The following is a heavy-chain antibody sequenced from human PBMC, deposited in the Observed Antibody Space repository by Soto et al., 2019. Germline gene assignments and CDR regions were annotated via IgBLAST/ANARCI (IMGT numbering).Heavy chain of an antibody. D-gene: IGHD2-2*01. V-gene: IGHV5-51*01. Sequence: GESLKISCKGSGYSFTSYWIGWVPQMPGKGLEWMGIIYPGDSDTRCSPSFQGQVTISADKSISTAYLQWSSLKASDTAMYYCARALRYCSSTACYFAFDIWGRGTLVTVSS. CDR3: ARALRYCSSTACYFAFDI. J-gene: IGHJ3*02. CDR2: IYPGDSDT. CDR1: GYSFTSYW.